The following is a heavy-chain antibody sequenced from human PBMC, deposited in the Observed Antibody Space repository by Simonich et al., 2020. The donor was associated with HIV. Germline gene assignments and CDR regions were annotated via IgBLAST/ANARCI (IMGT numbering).Heavy chain of an antibody. J-gene: IGHJ4*02. CDR1: GGSFSGYY. CDR3: TRGYGDYGDY. CDR2: INHSGSS. V-gene: IGHV4-34*01. D-gene: IGHD4-17*01. Sequence: QVQLQQWGAGLLKPSETLSLTCAVYGGSFSGYYWGWIRQPPGKGLEWIGEINHSGSSNYNPSLKSRVTISVDASKNQFSLKLSSVTAADTAVYYCTRGYGDYGDYWGQGTLVTVSS.